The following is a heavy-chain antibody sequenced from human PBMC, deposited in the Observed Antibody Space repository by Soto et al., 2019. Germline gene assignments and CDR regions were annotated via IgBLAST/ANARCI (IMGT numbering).Heavy chain of an antibody. CDR1: GLTFTDYG. D-gene: IGHD6-13*01. V-gene: IGHV1-18*01. J-gene: IGHJ4*02. Sequence: QVQLVQSGPELKKPGASVKLSCKASGLTFTDYGISWVRQAPGQGLEWMGWISAYNGKTNYVEKFQGRVTMTADTSTTTAYMDLTSLRYDDTAMYYCATDRSSSHYWGQGTPVTVAS. CDR2: ISAYNGKT. CDR3: ATDRSSSHY.